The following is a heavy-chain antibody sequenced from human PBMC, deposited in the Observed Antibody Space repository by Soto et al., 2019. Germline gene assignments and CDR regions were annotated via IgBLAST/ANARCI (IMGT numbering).Heavy chain of an antibody. CDR2: IYSTGSA. V-gene: IGHV4-4*07. CDR3: AREKDYYQNAMDV. CDR1: GGSISSHY. J-gene: IGHJ6*02. Sequence: QVQLQESGPGLVKTSETLSLTCTVSGGSISSHYWTWIRQPAGKGLEWIGRIYSTGSADYNPSLESRVTLSVDTSKNHFSLKMRSVTAADTAVYYCAREKDYYQNAMDVWGQGTTVAVPS.